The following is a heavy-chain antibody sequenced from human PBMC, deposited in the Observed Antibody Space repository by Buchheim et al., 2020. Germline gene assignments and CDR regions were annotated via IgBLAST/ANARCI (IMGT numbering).Heavy chain of an antibody. CDR2: IKPDGSEM. CDR3: AKVRSSLFDP. Sequence: EVLLVESGGDLVQPGGSLRLSCATSGFTFSSYWMTWVRRAPGRGLEWVANIKPDGSEMYYVDSVKGRFIISRDNPENSLYLQMNSLRAEDTAVYYCAKVRSSLFDPWGQGTL. J-gene: IGHJ5*02. D-gene: IGHD6-6*01. CDR1: GFTFSSYW. V-gene: IGHV3-7*01.